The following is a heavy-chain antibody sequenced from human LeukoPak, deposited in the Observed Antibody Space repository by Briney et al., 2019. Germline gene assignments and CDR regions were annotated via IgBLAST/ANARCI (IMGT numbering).Heavy chain of an antibody. CDR2: ISAYNGNT. D-gene: IGHD1-26*01. CDR3: ARDKVAGAPTVAY. V-gene: IGHV1-18*04. Sequence: ASVKVSYKASGYTFTSYGIIWGRQAPGQGLEWRGWISAYNGNTNYAQKLQGRVTMTTDTSTSTAYMKLRSLRSDDTAVYYCARDKVAGAPTVAYWGQRTLVTASS. CDR1: GYTFTSYG. J-gene: IGHJ4*02.